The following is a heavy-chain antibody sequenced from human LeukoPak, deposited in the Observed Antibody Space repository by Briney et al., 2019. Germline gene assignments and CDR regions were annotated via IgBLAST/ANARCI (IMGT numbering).Heavy chain of an antibody. V-gene: IGHV4-59*01. D-gene: IGHD6-13*01. CDR3: ASSYSSSWYYFDY. J-gene: IGHJ4*02. CDR1: GGSISSYY. CDR2: IYYSGST. Sequence: PSETLSLTCTVSGGSISSYYWSWIRQPPGKGLEWIGYIYYSGSTNYNPSLKSRVTISVDTSKNQFSLKLSSVTAADTAVYSCASSYSSSWYYFDYWGQGTLVTVSS.